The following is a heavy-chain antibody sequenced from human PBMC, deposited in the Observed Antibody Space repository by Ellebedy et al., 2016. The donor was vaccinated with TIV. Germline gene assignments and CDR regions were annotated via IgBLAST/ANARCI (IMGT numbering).Heavy chain of an antibody. CDR1: GFSFVSYA. D-gene: IGHD3-22*01. CDR3: AKRRYLDSSGHGLPDF. V-gene: IGHV3-23*01. Sequence: GGSLRLSXAASGFSFVSYAMMWVRQAPGKGLEWVSSISGSGATTYYADSVKGRFTISRDNSKNTVFVQMNSLRAEDTAVYFCAKRRYLDSSGHGLPDFWGQGTLVTVSS. CDR2: ISGSGATT. J-gene: IGHJ4*02.